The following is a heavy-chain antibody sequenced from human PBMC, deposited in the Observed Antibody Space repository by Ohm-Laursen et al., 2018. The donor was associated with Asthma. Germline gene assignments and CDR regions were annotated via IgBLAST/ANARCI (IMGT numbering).Heavy chain of an antibody. Sequence: SSVKVSCKASGGTFSSYAISWVRQAPGQGLEWMGGIIPIFGTANYAQKFQGRVTITADESTSTAYMELSSLRSEDTAVYYCALQYQLPAAFDIWGQGTMVTVSS. CDR1: GGTFSSYA. J-gene: IGHJ3*02. CDR3: ALQYQLPAAFDI. V-gene: IGHV1-69*01. D-gene: IGHD2-2*01. CDR2: IIPIFGTA.